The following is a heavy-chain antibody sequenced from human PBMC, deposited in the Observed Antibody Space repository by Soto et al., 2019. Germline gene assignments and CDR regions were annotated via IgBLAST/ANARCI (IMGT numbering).Heavy chain of an antibody. D-gene: IGHD2-2*01. Sequence: RSLTCTVSGGSINNYYWSWIRQPPGNGLEWIGYIYYSGTTNYNPSLKSRVAMSVDTSKNQFSLNLSSVTAADTAVYYCARDQIVAAANYYFAYWGQGTLVTVSS. J-gene: IGHJ4*02. CDR1: GGSINNYY. CDR3: ARDQIVAAANYYFAY. V-gene: IGHV4-59*01. CDR2: IYYSGTT.